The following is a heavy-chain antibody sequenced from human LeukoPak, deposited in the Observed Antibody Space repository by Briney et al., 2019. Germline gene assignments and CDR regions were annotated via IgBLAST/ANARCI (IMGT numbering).Heavy chain of an antibody. V-gene: IGHV3-23*01. CDR3: AKATLGSCSGARCYPFDY. D-gene: IGHD2-15*01. Sequence: PGGSLRLSCAASGFTFSTYAINWVRQVPGKGLEWVSSITANGGSTYLADSVKGRFTISRDNSKNTLYLQMKSLRAEDTAAYYCAKATLGSCSGARCYPFDYWGQGTLVTVSS. J-gene: IGHJ4*02. CDR2: ITANGGST. CDR1: GFTFSTYA.